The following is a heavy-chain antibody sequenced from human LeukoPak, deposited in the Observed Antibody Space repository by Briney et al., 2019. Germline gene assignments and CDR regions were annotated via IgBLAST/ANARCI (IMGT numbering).Heavy chain of an antibody. CDR2: IRTDGIYK. V-gene: IGHV3-74*03. J-gene: IGHJ4*02. CDR3: VRGTSRENGYGGDDHY. CDR1: DFTFSTYW. Sequence: PGGSLRLSCAGSDFTFSTYWMHCVRQAPGKVLVWVSRIRTDGIYKTYADSVKGRFTISRDNARNNLFLQLDRLRDEDTAVYYCVRGTSRENGYGGDDHYWGQGTLVIVSP. D-gene: IGHD2-21*02.